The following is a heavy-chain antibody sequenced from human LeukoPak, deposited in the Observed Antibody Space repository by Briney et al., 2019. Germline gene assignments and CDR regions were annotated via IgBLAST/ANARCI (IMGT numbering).Heavy chain of an antibody. CDR1: GVTFSGDS. D-gene: IGHD6-13*01. J-gene: IGHJ5*02. V-gene: IGHV3-21*01. Sequence: GGSLRLSCAASGVTFSGDSMNWVRQAPGKGLEWGSSISSSSSVINYADSVKGRFTISRDNAKTSLYLQMNSLRAEDTAVYYCARTGIAPAAGRAHWFDPWGQGTLVTVSS. CDR3: ARTGIAPAAGRAHWFDP. CDR2: ISSSSSVI.